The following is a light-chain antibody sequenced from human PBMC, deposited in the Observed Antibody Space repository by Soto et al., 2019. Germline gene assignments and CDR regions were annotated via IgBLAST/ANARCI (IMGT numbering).Light chain of an antibody. CDR2: DAS. CDR3: QQRSNWPPT. J-gene: IGKJ3*01. Sequence: EVVLTQSPATLSVSPGDRATLSCRASQDIGSAVAWYHQRSGQAPRLLIFDASIRVPTTPARFSGSGSGTDFTLTISSLEPEDFAVYYCQQRSNWPPTFGPGTKVDIK. V-gene: IGKV3-11*01. CDR1: QDIGSA.